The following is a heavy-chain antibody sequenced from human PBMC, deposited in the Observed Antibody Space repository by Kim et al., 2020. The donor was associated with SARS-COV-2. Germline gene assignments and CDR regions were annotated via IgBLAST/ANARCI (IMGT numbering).Heavy chain of an antibody. V-gene: IGHV3-23*01. CDR2: LSGSGSNT. D-gene: IGHD6-19*01. J-gene: IGHJ4*02. CDR1: GFTFDNYA. CDR3: AKDGGGWYTSGWYYFDN. Sequence: GVSLRLSCAASGFTFDNYAMNWVRQAPGKGLEWVSSLSGSGSNTYYADSVKGRFTISRDNSKNTVYLQMNSLRAEDTAIYYCAKDGGGWYTSGWYYFDNWGQGMLVTVSS.